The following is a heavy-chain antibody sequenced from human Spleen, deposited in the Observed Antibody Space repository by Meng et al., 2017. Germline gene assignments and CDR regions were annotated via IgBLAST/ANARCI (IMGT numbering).Heavy chain of an antibody. J-gene: IGHJ4*02. CDR1: CVSLRDYA. D-gene: IGHD1-1*01. CDR2: INHSGRI. V-gene: IGHV4-34*05. CDR3: ARGPSTMAHDFDY. Sequence: HQSGAGLFDSSKPPCHTFFVSCVSLRDYACGRGRQSLGKSLERIGRINHSGRIHYNPSLASRATISVDTSQNNLPLKLSSWTAADAAVYNCARGPSTMAHDFDYWGQGTLVTVSS.